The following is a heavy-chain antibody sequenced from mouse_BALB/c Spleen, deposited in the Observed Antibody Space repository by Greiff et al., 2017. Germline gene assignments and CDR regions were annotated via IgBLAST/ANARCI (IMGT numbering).Heavy chain of an antibody. J-gene: IGHJ4*01. CDR1: GFTFSDYY. D-gene: IGHD2-4*01. CDR3: ARGYYDYEDAMDY. V-gene: IGHV5-4*02. CDR2: ISDGGSYT. Sequence: EVKLVESGGGLVKPGGSLKLSCAASGFTFSDYYMYWVRQTPEKRLEWVATISDGGSYTYYPDSVKGRFTISRDNAKNNLYLQMSSLKSEDTAMYYCARGYYDYEDAMDYWGQGTSVTVSS.